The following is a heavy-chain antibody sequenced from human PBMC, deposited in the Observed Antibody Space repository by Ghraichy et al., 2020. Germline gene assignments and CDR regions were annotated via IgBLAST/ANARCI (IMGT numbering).Heavy chain of an antibody. CDR1: GFAFDNSA. J-gene: IGHJ6*01. D-gene: IGHD1-1*01. Sequence: GGSLRLSCAASGFAFDNSAMQWVRQTPGKGLQWVSGISWNSENIFYADSVKGRFTISRDNAKNTLYLQMNRLRDEDTALYYCTKGTSNLGTPYYGMDVWGQGTMVNV. CDR2: ISWNSENI. V-gene: IGHV3-9*01. CDR3: TKGTSNLGTPYYGMDV.